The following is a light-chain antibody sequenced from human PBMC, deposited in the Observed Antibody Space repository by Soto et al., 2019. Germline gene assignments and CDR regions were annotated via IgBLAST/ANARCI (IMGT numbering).Light chain of an antibody. J-gene: IGLJ1*01. CDR3: QSFASSLRGYV. CDR2: GHT. Sequence: QFVLTQPPSVSGAPGQRVTISCTGSSSNIGADYDVHWYQQFPGMPPKHLIFGHTNRPLGVPDRFSGSKSGTSASLTITGLQAEDEADYYCQSFASSLRGYVFGAGTKLTVL. CDR1: SSNIGADYD. V-gene: IGLV1-40*01.